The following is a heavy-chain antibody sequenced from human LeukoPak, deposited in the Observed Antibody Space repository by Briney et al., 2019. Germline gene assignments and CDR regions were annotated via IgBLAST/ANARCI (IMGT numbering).Heavy chain of an antibody. CDR3: ARDRRITNFGVVIMMRDPDAFDI. Sequence: ASVKVSCKASGYTFTGYYMHWVRQAPGQGLEWMGRINPNSGGTYYAQKFQGRVTMTRDTSISTAYMELSRLRSDDTAVYYCARDRRITNFGVVIMMRDPDAFDIWGQGTMVTVSS. J-gene: IGHJ3*02. V-gene: IGHV1-2*06. CDR1: GYTFTGYY. CDR2: INPNSGGT. D-gene: IGHD3-3*01.